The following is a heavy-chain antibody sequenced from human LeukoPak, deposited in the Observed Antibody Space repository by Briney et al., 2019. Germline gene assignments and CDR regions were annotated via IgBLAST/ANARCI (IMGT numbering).Heavy chain of an antibody. CDR1: GGSISSGSYY. J-gene: IGHJ4*02. D-gene: IGHD4-17*01. CDR2: IYTSGST. CDR3: ARDSGTTVTTLGHPFDY. Sequence: SETLSLTCTVSGGSISSGSYYWSWIRQPAGKGLEWIGRIYTSGSTNYNPSLKSRVTISVDTSKNQFSLKLSSVTAADTAVYYCARDSGTTVTTLGHPFDYWGQGTLVTVSS. V-gene: IGHV4-61*02.